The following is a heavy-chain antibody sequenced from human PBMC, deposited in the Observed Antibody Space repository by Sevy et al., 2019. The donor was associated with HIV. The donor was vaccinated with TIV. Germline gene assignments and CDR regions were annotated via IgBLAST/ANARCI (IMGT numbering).Heavy chain of an antibody. CDR3: AKDLGDPVAFDI. CDR2: IKKDGSEK. J-gene: IGHJ3*02. CDR1: GFTFSTYW. D-gene: IGHD2-21*02. V-gene: IGHV3-7*03. Sequence: GGSLRLSCAASGFTFSTYWMSWVRQAPGKGLEWVANIKKDGSEKYYVDSVKGRFTISRDNAKSSLYLQMKSLRAEDTAVYYCAKDLGDPVAFDIWGQGTMVTVSS.